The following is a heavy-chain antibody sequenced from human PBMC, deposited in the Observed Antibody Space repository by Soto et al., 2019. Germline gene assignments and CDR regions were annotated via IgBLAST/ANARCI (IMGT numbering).Heavy chain of an antibody. Sequence: WGSLRLSCAASGFSFSSFAMTWVRQAPGKGLEWVSAIGGSGFSTYYTDAVKGRFTISRDNSKNMLFLQMNSLTAEDAAMYYCAKGDYADFLWFGAWGQVTQVTVSS. CDR3: AKGDYADFLWFGA. D-gene: IGHD3-16*01. J-gene: IGHJ5*02. V-gene: IGHV3-23*01. CDR2: IGGSGFST. CDR1: GFSFSSFA.